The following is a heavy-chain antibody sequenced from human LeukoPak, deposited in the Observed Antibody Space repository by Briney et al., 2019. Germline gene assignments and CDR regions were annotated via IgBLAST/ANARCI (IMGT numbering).Heavy chain of an antibody. CDR2: INPSGGST. D-gene: IGHD6-13*01. Sequence: ASVKVSCKASGYTFTSYDINWVRQATGQGLEWMGIINPSGGSTSYAQKFQGRVTMTRDTSTSTVYMELSSLRSEDTAVYYCARAKNPIAAAVMYYFDYWGQGTLVTVSS. CDR3: ARAKNPIAAAVMYYFDY. V-gene: IGHV1-46*01. CDR1: GYTFTSYD. J-gene: IGHJ4*02.